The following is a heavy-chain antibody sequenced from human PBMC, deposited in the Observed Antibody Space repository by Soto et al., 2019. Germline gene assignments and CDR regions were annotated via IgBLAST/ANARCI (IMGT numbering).Heavy chain of an antibody. CDR2: VYYSGST. V-gene: IGHV4-61*01. Sequence: PSETLSLTCTVSGGSVSSGRYYWGWIRQPPGKGLEWLGYVYYSGSTNYNPSLTSRVTMSVDTSKNQFSLMLSSVTAADTAVYYCARNGGATNLEVPWGQGILVTVSS. D-gene: IGHD3-16*01. CDR3: ARNGGATNLEVP. J-gene: IGHJ5*02. CDR1: GGSVSSGRYY.